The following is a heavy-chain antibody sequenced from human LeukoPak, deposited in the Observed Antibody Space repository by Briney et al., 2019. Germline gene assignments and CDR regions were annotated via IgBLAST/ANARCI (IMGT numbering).Heavy chain of an antibody. D-gene: IGHD3-10*01. V-gene: IGHV4-4*07. J-gene: IGHJ4*02. CDR3: ARELWFGESLDY. CDR1: GGSISSYY. CDR2: IYTSGST. Sequence: SETLSLTCTVSGGSISSYYWSWIRQPAGKGLEWVGRIYTSGSTNYNPSLKSRVTMSVDTSKNQFSLKLSSVTAADTAVYYCARELWFGESLDYWGQGTLVTVSS.